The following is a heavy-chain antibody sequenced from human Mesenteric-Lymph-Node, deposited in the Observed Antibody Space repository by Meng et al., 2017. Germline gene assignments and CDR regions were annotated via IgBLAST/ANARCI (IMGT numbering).Heavy chain of an antibody. D-gene: IGHD3-3*01. J-gene: IGHJ4*02. Sequence: SETLSLTCTVSGGPISSSSYYWGCIRQPPGQGLEWIGSIYYSGSTYYNPSLKSRVAISVATSKNQFYLKLCSVTAADTAMDYCARATLPFWRGYYTGSVRGRLFHDYWGQGTLVTVSS. V-gene: IGHV4-39*07. CDR2: IYYSGST. CDR1: GGPISSSSYY. CDR3: ARATLPFWRGYYTGSVRGRLFHDY.